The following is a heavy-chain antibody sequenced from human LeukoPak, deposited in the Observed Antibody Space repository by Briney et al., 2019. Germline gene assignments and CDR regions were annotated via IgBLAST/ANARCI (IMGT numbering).Heavy chain of an antibody. D-gene: IGHD3-22*01. CDR2: IYHSGST. CDR3: AREGVSYYDRSGYHY. J-gene: IGHJ4*02. V-gene: IGHV4-38-2*02. CDR1: GYSISSGYY. Sequence: SETLSLTCTVSGYSISSGYYWAWIRQPPGKGLEWTGSIYHSGSTYNGPSLKSRVTMSVDTSKNQFSLKLTSVTAADTAVYYCAREGVSYYDRSGYHYWGQGTLVTVSS.